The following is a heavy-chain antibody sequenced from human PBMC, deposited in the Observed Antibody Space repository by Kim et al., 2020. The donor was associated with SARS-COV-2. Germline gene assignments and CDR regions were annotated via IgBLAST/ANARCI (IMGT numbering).Heavy chain of an antibody. CDR1: GGSISSSSYY. CDR3: ARVKISYDFWSGYYSGLYFDY. Sequence: SETLSLTCTVSGGSISSSSYYWGWIRQPPGKGLEWIGSIYYSGSTYYNPSLKSRVTISVDTSKNQFSLKLSSVTAADTAVYYCARVKISYDFWSGYYSGLYFDYWGQGTLVTVSS. CDR2: IYYSGST. J-gene: IGHJ4*02. D-gene: IGHD3-3*01. V-gene: IGHV4-39*01.